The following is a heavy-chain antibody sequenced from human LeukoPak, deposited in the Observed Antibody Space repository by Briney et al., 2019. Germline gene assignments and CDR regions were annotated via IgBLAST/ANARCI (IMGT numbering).Heavy chain of an antibody. CDR2: ISPNSNYR. J-gene: IGHJ4*02. D-gene: IGHD1-26*01. V-gene: IGHV3-21*01. Sequence: GRSLRLSCAASGFTLNIYGMNWVRQAPGKGLEWVSSISPNSNYRYYADSVKGRFIISRDNAKNTLYLQMNSLRAEDTAVYYCARVPYRGYYFDYWGQGTLVTVSS. CDR1: GFTLNIYG. CDR3: ARVPYRGYYFDY.